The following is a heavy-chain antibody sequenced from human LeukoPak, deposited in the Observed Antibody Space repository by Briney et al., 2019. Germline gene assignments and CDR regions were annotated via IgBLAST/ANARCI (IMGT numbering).Heavy chain of an antibody. J-gene: IGHJ4*02. V-gene: IGHV3-66*01. CDR1: GFTFSSYA. D-gene: IGHD5-12*01. CDR2: IYSGGST. CDR3: AMVATIRGYFDY. Sequence: GGSLRLSCAASGFTFSSYAMTWVRQAPGKGLEWVAVIYSGGSTYYADSVKGRFTISRDNSKNTLYLQLNSLRAEDTAVYYCAMVATIRGYFDYWGQGTLVTVSS.